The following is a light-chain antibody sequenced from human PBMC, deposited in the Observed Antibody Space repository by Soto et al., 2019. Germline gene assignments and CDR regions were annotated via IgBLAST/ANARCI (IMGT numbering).Light chain of an antibody. CDR1: QSINNY. V-gene: IGKV1-39*01. J-gene: IGKJ2*01. CDR2: AAT. Sequence: DIQMTQSPSSLSASLGDRVTITCRASQSINNYLNWYQQEEGKAPKLLIYAATSLQSGVPSRFSGSGSGTEFTLTISSLQPRDFATYYCHQSYNSPYTFGLGTKLEIK. CDR3: HQSYNSPYT.